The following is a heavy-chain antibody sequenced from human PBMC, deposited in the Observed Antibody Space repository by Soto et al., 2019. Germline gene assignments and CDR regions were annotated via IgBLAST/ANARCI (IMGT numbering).Heavy chain of an antibody. CDR3: ARGLTYGDYDGY. CDR2: ISSSGSTI. D-gene: IGHD4-17*01. V-gene: IGHV3-11*01. CDR1: GFSFSDYY. J-gene: IGHJ4*02. Sequence: QVQLVESGGGLVKPRGSLRLSCAASGFSFSDYYMSWIRQAPGKGLEWVSYISSSGSTIYYADSVKGRFTISRDNAKTSLQLQMNSLRAEDTAVYSWARGLTYGDYDGYWGQATLVTVYS.